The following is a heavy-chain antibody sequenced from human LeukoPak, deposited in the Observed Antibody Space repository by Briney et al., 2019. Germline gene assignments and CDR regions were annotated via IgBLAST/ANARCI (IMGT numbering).Heavy chain of an antibody. J-gene: IGHJ4*02. CDR1: GFTFDDYA. Sequence: SLRLSCAASGFTFDDYAMHWVRQAPGKGLEWVSGISWNSGSIGYADSVKGRFTISRDNAMNSLYLQMNSLRAEDTALYYCAKGYRKGRWLPLDYWGQGTLVTVSS. CDR2: ISWNSGSI. CDR3: AKGYRKGRWLPLDY. V-gene: IGHV3-9*01. D-gene: IGHD5-24*01.